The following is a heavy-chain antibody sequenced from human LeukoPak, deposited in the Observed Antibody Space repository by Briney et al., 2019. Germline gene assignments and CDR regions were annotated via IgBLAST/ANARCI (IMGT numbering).Heavy chain of an antibody. J-gene: IGHJ5*02. V-gene: IGHV1-2*02. CDR3: ARDRFRYRGKVNAAQNWFDP. D-gene: IGHD1-1*01. CDR1: GGTFSSYA. CDR2: INPNSGGT. Sequence: ASVKVSCKASGGTFSSYAISWVRQAPGQGLEWMGWINPNSGGTNYAQKFQGRVTMTRDTSISTDYMELSRLRFDDTAVYYCARDRFRYRGKVNAAQNWFDPWGQGTLVTVSS.